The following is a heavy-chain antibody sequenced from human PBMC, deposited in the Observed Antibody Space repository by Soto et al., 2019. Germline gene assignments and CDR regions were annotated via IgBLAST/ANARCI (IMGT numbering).Heavy chain of an antibody. Sequence: QLQLQESGPGLVKPSETLSLTCTVSGGSISSSNYYWGWIRQSPGKGLEWIGSISYTGSTYYNPSLKSRVTISVDTSKNQFSLKLSSVTAADTAVYYCAREPAAMLWGFDYWGQGTLVTVSS. CDR1: GGSISSSNYY. CDR2: ISYTGST. D-gene: IGHD2-2*01. CDR3: AREPAAMLWGFDY. J-gene: IGHJ4*02. V-gene: IGHV4-39*07.